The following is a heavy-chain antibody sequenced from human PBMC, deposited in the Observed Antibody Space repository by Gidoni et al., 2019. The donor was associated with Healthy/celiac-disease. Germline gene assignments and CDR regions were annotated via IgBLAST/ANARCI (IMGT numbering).Heavy chain of an antibody. V-gene: IGHV4-61*02. D-gene: IGHD2-15*01. CDR1: GGSISSGSYY. CDR3: AREVVVVVAALSEYYYYYYYMDV. Sequence: QVQLQESGPGLVKPSQTLSLTCTVSGGSISSGSYYWSWIRQPAGKGLEWIGRIYTSGSTNYNPSLKSRVTMSVDTSKNQFSLKLSSVTAADTAVYYCAREVVVVVAALSEYYYYYYYMDVWGKGTTVTVSS. J-gene: IGHJ6*03. CDR2: IYTSGST.